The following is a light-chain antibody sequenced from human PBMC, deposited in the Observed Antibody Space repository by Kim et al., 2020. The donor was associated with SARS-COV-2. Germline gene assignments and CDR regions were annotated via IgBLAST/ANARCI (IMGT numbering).Light chain of an antibody. V-gene: IGLV2-14*03. CDR3: SSYTTSTSVV. CDR2: DVS. J-gene: IGLJ2*01. Sequence: LTQPASVSGSPGQSITISCTGTSSDVGSYNYVSWYQQHPGKAPKVMIYDVSNRPSGVSDRFSGSKSGNTASLTISGLQAEDEADYFCSSYTTSTSVVFGGGTQLTVL. CDR1: SSDVGSYNY.